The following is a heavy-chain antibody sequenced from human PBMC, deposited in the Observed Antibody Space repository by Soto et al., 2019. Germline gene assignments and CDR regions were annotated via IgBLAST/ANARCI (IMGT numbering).Heavy chain of an antibody. CDR2: IYYSGST. J-gene: IGHJ6*02. CDR1: GGSISSGGYY. Sequence: SETLSLTCTVSGGSISSGGYYWSWIRQYPGKGLEWIGYIYYSGSTYYNPSLKSRVTISVDTSKNQFSLKLSSVTAADTAVYYCARDGDSGSYKYYYYGMDVWGQGTTVTVSS. CDR3: ARDGDSGSYKYYYYGMDV. V-gene: IGHV4-31*03. D-gene: IGHD1-26*01.